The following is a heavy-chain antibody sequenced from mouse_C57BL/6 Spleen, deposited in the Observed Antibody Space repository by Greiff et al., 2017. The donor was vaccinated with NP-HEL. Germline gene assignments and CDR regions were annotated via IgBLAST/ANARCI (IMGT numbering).Heavy chain of an antibody. J-gene: IGHJ4*01. CDR2: IYPGDGDT. CDR1: GYAFSSYW. V-gene: IGHV1-80*01. Sequence: VQLQQSGAELVKPGASVKISCKASGYAFSSYWMNWVKQRPGKGLEWIGQIYPGDGDTNYNGKFKGKATLTADKSSSTAYMQLSSLTSEDSAVYFCARRSTTVVDAMDYWGQGTSVTVSS. CDR3: ARRSTTVVDAMDY. D-gene: IGHD1-1*01.